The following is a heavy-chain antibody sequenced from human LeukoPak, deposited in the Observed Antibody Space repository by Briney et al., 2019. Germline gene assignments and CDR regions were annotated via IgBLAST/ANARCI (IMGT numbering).Heavy chain of an antibody. CDR1: GFTFSSYA. CDR3: ARGGGSYFAVFWAFDI. CDR2: ISYDGSNK. J-gene: IGHJ3*02. V-gene: IGHV3-30*04. D-gene: IGHD1-26*01. Sequence: GGSLRLSCAASGFTFSSYAMHWVRQAPGKGLEWVAVISYDGSNKYYADSVKGRFTISRDNSKNTLYLQMNSLRAEDTAVYYCARGGGSYFAVFWAFDIWGQGTMVTVSS.